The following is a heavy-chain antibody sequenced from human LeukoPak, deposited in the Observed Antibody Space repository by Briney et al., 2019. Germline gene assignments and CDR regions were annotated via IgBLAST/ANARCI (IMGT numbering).Heavy chain of an antibody. Sequence: GASVTVSFKASGGTFSSYAISWVRQAPGQGLEWMGGIIPIFGTANYAQKFQGRVTITADESTSTAYMELSSLRSEDTAVYYCARERDTAIIDYWGQGTLVTVSS. CDR3: ARERDTAIIDY. D-gene: IGHD5-18*01. V-gene: IGHV1-69*13. CDR1: GGTFSSYA. CDR2: IIPIFGTA. J-gene: IGHJ4*02.